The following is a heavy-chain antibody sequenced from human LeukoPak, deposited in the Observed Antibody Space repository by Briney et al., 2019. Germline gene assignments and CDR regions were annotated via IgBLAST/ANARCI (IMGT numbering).Heavy chain of an antibody. V-gene: IGHV4-39*01. CDR2: IYYSGST. J-gene: IGHJ5*02. CDR3: AGGIGYATSPADH. CDR1: GGSISSSSYY. D-gene: IGHD6-13*01. Sequence: PSETLSLTCAVSGGSISSSSYYWGWIRQPPGKGLEWIGNIYYSGSTYYSPSLKSRVTISVDTSKNQFSLKLSSVTAADTAVYFCAGGIGYATSPADHLGQGTLVIVSS.